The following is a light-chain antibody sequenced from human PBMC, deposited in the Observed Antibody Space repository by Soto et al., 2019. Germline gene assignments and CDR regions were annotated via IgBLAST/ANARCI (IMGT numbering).Light chain of an antibody. CDR3: QQYGSWPLT. J-gene: IGKJ4*01. CDR2: DAS. CDR1: QRVRRSY. V-gene: IGKV3-20*01. Sequence: EIVLTQSPDPLSLSQGERATLSCRAIQRVRRSYLAWYQQKPGQAPRFLIYDASSRATGIPDRFSGSGSGTEFTLTISRLEPEDFAVYYCQQYGSWPLTFGGGTKVEIK.